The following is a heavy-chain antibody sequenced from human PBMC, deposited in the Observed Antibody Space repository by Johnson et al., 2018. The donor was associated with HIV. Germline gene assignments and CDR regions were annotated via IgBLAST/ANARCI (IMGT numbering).Heavy chain of an antibody. CDR2: ISYDGSNK. CDR3: ARSSSSGAFDI. D-gene: IGHD6-6*01. Sequence: QVQLVESGGGVVQPGRSLRLSCAASGFTFSSYAMHWVRQAPGKGLEWVAVISYDGSNKYYADSVKGRFTISRDNSKNTLYLQMNSLRAEDTAGYYCARSSSSGAFDIGGQGTMVTVSS. J-gene: IGHJ3*02. CDR1: GFTFSSYA. V-gene: IGHV3-30*04.